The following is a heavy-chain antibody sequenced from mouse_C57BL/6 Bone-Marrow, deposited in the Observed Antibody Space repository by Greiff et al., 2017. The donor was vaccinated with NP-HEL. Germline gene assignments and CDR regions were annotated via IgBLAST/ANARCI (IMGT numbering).Heavy chain of an antibody. CDR1: GFTFSSYG. CDR2: ISSGGSYT. CDR3: ARRRYFDV. J-gene: IGHJ1*03. Sequence: DVQLVESGGDLVKPGGSLKLSCAASGFTFSSYGMSWVRQTPDKRLEWVATISSGGSYTYYPDSVKGRFTISRDNAKNTLYLQMSSLKSEDTAMYYCARRRYFDVWGTGTTVTVSS. V-gene: IGHV5-6*01.